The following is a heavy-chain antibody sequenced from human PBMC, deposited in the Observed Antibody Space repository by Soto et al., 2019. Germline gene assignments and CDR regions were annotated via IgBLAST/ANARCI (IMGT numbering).Heavy chain of an antibody. CDR2: ITSGGGTT. CDR3: AKSLSPMVAPPFDS. D-gene: IGHD2-15*01. CDR1: GYKFSNSA. Sequence: QLLQSGGGLTRPGGSLRLSCAAFGYKFSNSAMSWIRQAPGKGLEWVSTITSGGGTTYYIDSVKGRFDISRDNSNNTSFLQLNRLSPEDTAVYFFAKSLSPMVAPPFDSWGQGSLVTVSA. J-gene: IGHJ4*02. V-gene: IGHV3-23*01.